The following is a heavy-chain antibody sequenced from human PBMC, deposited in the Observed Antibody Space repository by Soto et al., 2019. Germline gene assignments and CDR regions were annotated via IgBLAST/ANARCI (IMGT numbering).Heavy chain of an antibody. J-gene: IGHJ6*02. CDR2: INHSGST. CDR3: AREANVLRFFSSNGMDV. CDR1: GGSFSGYY. D-gene: IGHD3-3*01. Sequence: SETLSLTCAVYGGSFSGYYWSWIRQPPGKGLEWIGEINHSGSTNYNPSLKSRVTISVDTSKNQFSLKLSSVTAADTAVYYCAREANVLRFFSSNGMDVWGQGTTVTV. V-gene: IGHV4-34*01.